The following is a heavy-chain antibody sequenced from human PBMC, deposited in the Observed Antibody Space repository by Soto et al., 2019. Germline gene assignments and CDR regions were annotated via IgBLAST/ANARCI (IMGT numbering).Heavy chain of an antibody. D-gene: IGHD2-8*01. V-gene: IGHV3-72*01. CDR2: ARNKVSSYTT. CDR3: ARLMGTAFDL. Sequence: EVQLVESGGGLVQPGGSLRLSCAASGFIFSDHYMDWVRQAPGRGLEWVGRARNKVSSYTTAYAAPVKGRFTISRDDSKNSVYLQMNSLRSDDTAVYFCARLMGTAFDLWGQGTLVTVSS. J-gene: IGHJ4*02. CDR1: GFIFSDHY.